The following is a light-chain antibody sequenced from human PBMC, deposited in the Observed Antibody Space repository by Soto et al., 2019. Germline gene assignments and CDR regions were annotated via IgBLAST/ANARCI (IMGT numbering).Light chain of an antibody. CDR3: LQDYNYPLT. CDR1: QGIRNG. V-gene: IGKV1-6*01. CDR2: AAS. Sequence: ASQMTQSPSSLSAPVGDRVTITCRASQGIRNGLGRYQQKPGKAPKLLIYAASSLQSGVPSRFSGNGCGADVTLTVSCLQPEEFAAYYCLQDYNYPLTFGGRTEVEFK. J-gene: IGKJ4*01.